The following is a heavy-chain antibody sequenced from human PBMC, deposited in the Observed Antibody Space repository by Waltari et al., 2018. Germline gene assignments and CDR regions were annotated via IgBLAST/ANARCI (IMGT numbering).Heavy chain of an antibody. CDR2: INPSGGST. Sequence: QVQLVQSGAEVKKPGASVKVSCKASGYTFTSYYMHWVRQAPGQGLEWRGIINPSGGSTSYAQKFQGRVTMTRDTSTSTVYMELSSLRSEDTAVYYCARDSEWLQSLNLSCLDYWGQGTLVTVSS. V-gene: IGHV1-46*01. CDR3: ARDSEWLQSLNLSCLDY. CDR1: GYTFTSYY. J-gene: IGHJ4*02. D-gene: IGHD5-12*01.